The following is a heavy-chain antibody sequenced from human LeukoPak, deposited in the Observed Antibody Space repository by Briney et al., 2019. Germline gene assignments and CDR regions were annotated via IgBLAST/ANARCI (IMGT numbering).Heavy chain of an antibody. CDR2: INTDGSTI. CDR1: GFTFSSYW. V-gene: IGHV3-74*01. D-gene: IGHD5-18*01. J-gene: IGHJ5*02. CDR3: AKGGIGYSYGPNWFDP. Sequence: GGSLRLSCAPSGFTFSSYWMHWVRQAPGKGLVWVSRINTDGSTITYADSVKGRFTISRDNAKNSLYLQMNSLRAEDTALYYCAKGGIGYSYGPNWFDPWGQGTLVTVSS.